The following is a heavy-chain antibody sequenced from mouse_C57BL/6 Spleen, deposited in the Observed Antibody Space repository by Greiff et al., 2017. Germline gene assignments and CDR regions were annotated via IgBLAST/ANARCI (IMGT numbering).Heavy chain of an antibody. CDR3: ACNYFDY. Sequence: DVKLVESGGGLVKPGGSLKLSCAASGFTFSSYAMSWVRQTPEKRLEWVATISDGGSYTYYPDNVKGRFTISRDNAKNNLYLQMSHLKSEDTAMYYCACNYFDYWGQGTTLTVSS. J-gene: IGHJ2*01. V-gene: IGHV5-4*03. CDR2: ISDGGSYT. CDR1: GFTFSSYA.